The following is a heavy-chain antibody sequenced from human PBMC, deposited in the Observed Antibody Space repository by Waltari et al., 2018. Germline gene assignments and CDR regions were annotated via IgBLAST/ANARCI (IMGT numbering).Heavy chain of an antibody. V-gene: IGHV4-34*01. D-gene: IGHD1-1*01. CDR2: INHSGST. Sequence: QVQLQQWGAGPLKLSETLSPTCAVYGGSFTGYHSSWIRQPPGKGLEWIGEINHSGSTNYNPSLKSRVTISVDTSKNQFSLKLSSVTAADTAVYYCARLTTKKAFDYWGQGTLVTVSS. J-gene: IGHJ4*02. CDR1: GGSFTGYH. CDR3: ARLTTKKAFDY.